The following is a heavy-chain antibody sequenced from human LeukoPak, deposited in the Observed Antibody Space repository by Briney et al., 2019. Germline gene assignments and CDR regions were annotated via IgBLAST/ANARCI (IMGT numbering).Heavy chain of an antibody. CDR2: INSGGDTI. V-gene: IGHV3-48*03. D-gene: IGHD1-26*01. CDR3: ASLWELHY. J-gene: IGHJ4*02. CDR1: GFTYSTFE. Sequence: TGGSLRLSCAASGFTYSTFEMNWVRQASGKGLEWISYINSGGDTIYYADSVKGRFTVSRDNAKNSLYLQMNSLRAEDTAVYYCASLWELHYWGQGTLVTVSS.